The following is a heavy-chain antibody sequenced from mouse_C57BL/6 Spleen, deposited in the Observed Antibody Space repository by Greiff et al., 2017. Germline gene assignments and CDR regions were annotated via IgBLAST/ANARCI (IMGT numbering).Heavy chain of an antibody. J-gene: IGHJ4*01. V-gene: IGHV5-9-1*02. CDR2: ISSGGDYI. CDR3: TRDRYDGSSDPYYYAMDY. D-gene: IGHD1-1*01. Sequence: EVMLVESGEGLVKPGGSLKLSCAASGFTFSSYAMSWVRQTPEQRLEWVAYISSGGDYIYYADPVQGRFTISRDNARNTLYLQMSSLKSDDTAMYYCTRDRYDGSSDPYYYAMDYWGQGTSVTVSS. CDR1: GFTFSSYA.